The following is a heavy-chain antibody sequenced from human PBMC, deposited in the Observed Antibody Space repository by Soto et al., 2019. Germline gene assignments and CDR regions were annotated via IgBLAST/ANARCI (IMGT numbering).Heavy chain of an antibody. Sequence: VQLVESGGGLVQPGGSLRLSCAASGFTFSSYGMHWVRQAPGKGLEWVAVISYDGSNKYYADSVKGRFTISRDNSKSTLYLQMNSLRADDTAVYYCVKDRVESGLGEVDYWGQGTLVTVSS. D-gene: IGHD3-16*01. CDR1: GFTFSSYG. J-gene: IGHJ4*02. V-gene: IGHV3-30*18. CDR2: ISYDGSNK. CDR3: VKDRVESGLGEVDY.